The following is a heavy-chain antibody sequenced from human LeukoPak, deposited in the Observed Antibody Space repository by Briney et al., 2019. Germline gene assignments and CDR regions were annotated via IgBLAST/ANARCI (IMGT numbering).Heavy chain of an antibody. Sequence: ASVKVSCRASGYTFTYRYLHWVRQAPGQALEWMGWITPFNGNTNYAQKFQDRVTITRDRSMSTAYMELSSLRSEDTAMYYCASSLRDYYGSGSNYNVGYYFDYWGQGTLVTVSS. CDR2: ITPFNGNT. D-gene: IGHD3-10*01. V-gene: IGHV1-45*02. CDR1: GYTFTYRY. J-gene: IGHJ4*02. CDR3: ASSLRDYYGSGSNYNVGYYFDY.